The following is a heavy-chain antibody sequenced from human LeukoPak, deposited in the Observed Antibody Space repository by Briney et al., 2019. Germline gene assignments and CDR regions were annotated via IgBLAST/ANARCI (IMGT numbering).Heavy chain of an antibody. CDR2: IWYDGSNK. Sequence: PGRSLRLSCAASGFTISSYGMHWVRQAPGKGLEWVAVIWYDGSNKYYADSVKGRFTISRDNSKNTLYLQMNSLRAEDTAVYYCARGTTLYDSSGDDFDYWGQGTLVTVSS. CDR1: GFTISSYG. V-gene: IGHV3-33*01. J-gene: IGHJ4*02. CDR3: ARGTTLYDSSGDDFDY. D-gene: IGHD3-22*01.